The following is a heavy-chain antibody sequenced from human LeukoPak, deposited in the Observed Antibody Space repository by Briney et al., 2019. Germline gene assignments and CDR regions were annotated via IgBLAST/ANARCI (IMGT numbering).Heavy chain of an antibody. D-gene: IGHD3-22*01. J-gene: IGHJ3*02. Sequence: SVKVSCKASGGTFTSYAISWVPQAPGQGLEWMGGISPIFGTANYAQKFQGRVTITTDASTSTAYMALSSLRSEDTAVYYCASGGYYYDSSGYYYLGAFDIWGQGTMVTVSS. CDR2: ISPIFGTA. CDR1: GGTFTSYA. V-gene: IGHV1-69*05. CDR3: ASGGYYYDSSGYYYLGAFDI.